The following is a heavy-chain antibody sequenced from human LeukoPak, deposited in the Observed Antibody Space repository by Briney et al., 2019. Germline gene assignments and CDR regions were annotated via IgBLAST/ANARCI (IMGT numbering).Heavy chain of an antibody. CDR1: GFIFSSYW. CDR2: IKQYGSER. D-gene: IGHD3-22*01. V-gene: IGHV3-7*01. CDR3: ARDNYYDSSGYYAYFNY. J-gene: IGHJ4*02. Sequence: GGSLRLSCAASGFIFSSYWMTWVRQAPGKGLEWVANIKQYGSERYYVDSVKGRFTISRDNSKNTLYLQMNSLRAEDTAVYYCARDNYYDSSGYYAYFNYWGQGTLVTVSS.